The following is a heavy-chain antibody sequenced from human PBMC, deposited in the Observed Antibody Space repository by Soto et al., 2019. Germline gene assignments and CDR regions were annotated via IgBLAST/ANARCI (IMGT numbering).Heavy chain of an antibody. V-gene: IGHV4-39*01. CDR2: IHYSGSA. J-gene: IGHJ4*02. CDR1: GGSISSSSYY. Sequence: QLQLQESGPGLVKPSETLSLTCTVSGGSISSSSYYWGWIRQPPGKGLEWIGSIHYSGSAYYNPSPKGQVTISVDTSKNQFSLKLSSVTAADTAVYYCARSLITMVPAADWGQGTLVTVSS. D-gene: IGHD3-10*01. CDR3: ARSLITMVPAAD.